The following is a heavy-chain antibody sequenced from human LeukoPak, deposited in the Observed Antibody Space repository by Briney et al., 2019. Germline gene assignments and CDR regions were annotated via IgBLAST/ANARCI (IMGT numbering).Heavy chain of an antibody. J-gene: IGHJ4*02. CDR2: ITGSGGST. D-gene: IGHD6-13*01. CDR1: GFTFSTYA. CDR3: AKVPLIAAPKHFDY. V-gene: IGHV3-23*01. Sequence: PGGSLRLSCEASGFTFSTYAMSWVRQAPGKGLEWVSAITGSGGSTYYADSVKGRFTISRDNSKNTLYLQMNRLRAEDTAVYYCAKVPLIAAPKHFDYWGQGTLVTVSS.